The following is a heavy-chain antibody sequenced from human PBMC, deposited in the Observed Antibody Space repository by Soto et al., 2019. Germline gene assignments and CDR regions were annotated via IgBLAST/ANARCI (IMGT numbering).Heavy chain of an antibody. CDR2: ISYDGNNK. CDR3: GKDPGYCVSGRCYAHY. D-gene: IGHD2-15*01. Sequence: QVQLVESGGGVVQPGRSQGLSCAASGFTFSNYGMHWVRQAPGKGLEEVAIISYDGNNKYYADSVKGRFTISRDNSKNTLFLQMNSLRAEDTAVYFCGKDPGYCVSGRCYAHYWGQGTLVTVSS. V-gene: IGHV3-30*18. CDR1: GFTFSNYG. J-gene: IGHJ4*02.